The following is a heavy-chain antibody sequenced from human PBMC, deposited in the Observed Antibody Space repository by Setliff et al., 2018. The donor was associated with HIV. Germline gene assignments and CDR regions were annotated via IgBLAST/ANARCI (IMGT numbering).Heavy chain of an antibody. Sequence: ASVKVSCKASGYTVTTYGISWVRQAPGQGLEWMGWFNTETRNPMYAQGFTGRFVFSLDTSVSTAYLQISSLTAEDTAVYYCARDFLGDPDWSLDYWGQGTLVTVSS. CDR3: ARDFLGDPDWSLDY. D-gene: IGHD3-9*01. CDR2: FNTETRNP. J-gene: IGHJ4*02. V-gene: IGHV7-4-1*02. CDR1: GYTVTTYG.